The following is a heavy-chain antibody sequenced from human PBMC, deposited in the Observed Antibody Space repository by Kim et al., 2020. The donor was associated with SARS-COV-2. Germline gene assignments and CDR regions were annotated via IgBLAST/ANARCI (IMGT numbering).Heavy chain of an antibody. V-gene: IGHV1-24*01. CDR3: ATSITIVGGFDP. D-gene: IGHD3-3*01. CDR2: FDPEDGET. CDR1: GYTLTELS. J-gene: IGHJ5*02. Sequence: ASVKVSCKVSGYTLTELSMHWVRQAPGKGLEWMGGFDPEDGETIYAQKFQGRVTMTEDTSTDTAYMELSSLRSEDTAVYYCATSITIVGGFDPWGQGTLVTVSS.